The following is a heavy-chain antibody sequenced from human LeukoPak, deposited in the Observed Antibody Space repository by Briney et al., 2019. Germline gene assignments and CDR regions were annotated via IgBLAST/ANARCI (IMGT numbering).Heavy chain of an antibody. V-gene: IGHV3-66*01. CDR1: GFTVSSNY. CDR3: ARDGGGTYSLAFDI. CDR2: IYNGGST. Sequence: GGSLRLSCAASGFTVSSNYMSWVRQAPGKGLEWVSVIYNGGSTYYSDSVKGRFTISRDNSRNTLYLQMNSLRAEDTAVYYCARDGGGTYSLAFDIWGQGTMVTVSS. J-gene: IGHJ3*02. D-gene: IGHD1-26*01.